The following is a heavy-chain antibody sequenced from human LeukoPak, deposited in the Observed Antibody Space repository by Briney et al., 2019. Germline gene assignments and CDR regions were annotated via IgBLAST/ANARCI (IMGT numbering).Heavy chain of an antibody. CDR3: AKDVGRLTYYYDSSGYYHDY. D-gene: IGHD3-22*01. J-gene: IGHJ4*02. CDR1: GLSFNSYG. Sequence: GGSLRLSCVASGLSFNSYGMTWVRQAPGKGLEWVAFIWYDGGNKYYADSVKGRFTISRDNSKNTLYLQMNSLRAEDTAVYYCAKDVGRLTYYYDSSGYYHDYWGQGTLVTVSS. V-gene: IGHV3-30*02. CDR2: IWYDGGNK.